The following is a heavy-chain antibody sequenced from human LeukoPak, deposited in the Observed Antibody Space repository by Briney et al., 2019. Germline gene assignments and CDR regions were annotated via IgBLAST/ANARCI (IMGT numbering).Heavy chain of an antibody. CDR2: IYDSGNT. D-gene: IGHD3-10*01. Sequence: PSRSLSPTCALSAASISTSNWWYCIRQPPGKGLEWIATIYDSGNTNHNPSLKSPVTISVDMSKNLFALRLSSVTAPDTAVYYCATDSSYYYNSGSPRGEFDYWGQGTQVTVSS. V-gene: IGHV4-4*02. CDR3: ATDSSYYYNSGSPRGEFDY. J-gene: IGHJ4*02. CDR1: AASISTSNW.